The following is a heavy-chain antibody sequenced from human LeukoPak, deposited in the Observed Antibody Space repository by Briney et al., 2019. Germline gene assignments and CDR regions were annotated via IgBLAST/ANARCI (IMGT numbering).Heavy chain of an antibody. CDR2: IYYSGST. Sequence: PSETLSLTCTVSGGSISSYYWSWIRQPPGKGLEWIGYIYYSGSTNYNPSLKSRVTISVDTSKNQFSLKLSSVTAADTAVYYCARVSGSLGYWGQGTLVTVSS. J-gene: IGHJ4*02. V-gene: IGHV4-59*08. D-gene: IGHD1-26*01. CDR1: GGSISSYY. CDR3: ARVSGSLGY.